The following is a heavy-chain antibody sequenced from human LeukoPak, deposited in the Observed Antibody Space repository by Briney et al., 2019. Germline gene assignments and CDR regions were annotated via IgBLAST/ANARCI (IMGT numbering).Heavy chain of an antibody. J-gene: IGHJ4*02. CDR1: GFTFSSYA. CDR3: VRARVDY. CDR2: ISGSGGST. Sequence: GGSLRLSCAASGFTFSSYAMSWVRQAPGKGLEWVSGISGSGGSTYYADSVKGRFTISRDNAKNSLFLQMNSLRAEDTAVYYCVRARVDYWGQGTLVTVSS. V-gene: IGHV3-23*01.